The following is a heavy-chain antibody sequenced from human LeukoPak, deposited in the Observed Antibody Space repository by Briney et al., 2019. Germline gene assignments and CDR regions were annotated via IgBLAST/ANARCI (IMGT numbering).Heavy chain of an antibody. CDR3: AREHDY. V-gene: IGHV3-33*01. J-gene: IGHJ4*02. CDR2: IWYDGSNK. Sequence: PGGSLRLSCAASGFTFSSYGMHWVREAPGKGLEWVAVIWYDGSNKYYGDSVKGRFTISRDNSKNTLYLQMNSLRAEDTAVYYCAREHDYWGQGTLVTVSS. CDR1: GFTFSSYG.